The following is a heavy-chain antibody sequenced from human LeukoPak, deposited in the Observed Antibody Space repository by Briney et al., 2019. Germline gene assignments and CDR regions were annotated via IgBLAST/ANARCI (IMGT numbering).Heavy chain of an antibody. J-gene: IGHJ3*02. CDR1: GYTFSRYV. CDR2: ISAYNGNT. Sequence: GASVKVSCKPSGYTFSRYVISWVRQAPGHGLEWRGWISAYNGNTNYAQKRQGRVTMTIDTFTSTAYMELTSLRSDDTAVYYCARDTEGYSSSWTYAFDIWGQGTMVTV. V-gene: IGHV1-18*01. D-gene: IGHD6-13*01. CDR3: ARDTEGYSSSWTYAFDI.